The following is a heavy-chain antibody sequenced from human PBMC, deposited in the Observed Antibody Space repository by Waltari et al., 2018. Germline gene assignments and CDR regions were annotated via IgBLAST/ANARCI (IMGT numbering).Heavy chain of an antibody. D-gene: IGHD3-16*01. J-gene: IGHJ3*02. V-gene: IGHV3-30-3*01. Sequence: QVQLVESGGGVVQPGRSLRLSCAASGFTFISYAMLWVRQAPGKGLEWVAVISYDGSNKYYADSVKGRFTISRDNSKNTLYLQMNSLRAEDTAVYYCAREPQLWIFDIWGQGTMVTVSS. CDR2: ISYDGSNK. CDR3: AREPQLWIFDI. CDR1: GFTFISYA.